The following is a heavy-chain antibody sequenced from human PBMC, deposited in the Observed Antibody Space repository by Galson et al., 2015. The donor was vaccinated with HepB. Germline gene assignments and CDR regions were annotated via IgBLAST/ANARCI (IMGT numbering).Heavy chain of an antibody. CDR3: VKCSSSWSDFQH. CDR1: GFTFSSYA. D-gene: IGHD6-13*01. V-gene: IGHV3-23*01. Sequence: SLRLSCAASGFTFSSYAMSWVRQAPGKGLEWVSAISGSGGSTYYADSVKGRFTISRDNSQNTLYLQMNSLRVEDSAIYYCVKCSSSWSDFQHWGQGTLVTVSS. CDR2: ISGSGGST. J-gene: IGHJ1*01.